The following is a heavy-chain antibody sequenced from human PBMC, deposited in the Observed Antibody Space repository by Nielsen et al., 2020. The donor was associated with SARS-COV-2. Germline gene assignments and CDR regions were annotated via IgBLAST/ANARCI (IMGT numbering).Heavy chain of an antibody. Sequence: GESRKISCSASGFTFSSTWMDWVRQAPGQGLVWVSRINPSGSGTAYADSVKGRFAVSRDNAGNTVVLQIHSLRVEDTAVYYCAGGADFWSGTQKYYMDVWGKGTTVIVSS. CDR1: GFTFSSTW. CDR2: INPSGSGT. J-gene: IGHJ6*03. D-gene: IGHD3-3*01. CDR3: AGGADFWSGTQKYYMDV. V-gene: IGHV3-74*01.